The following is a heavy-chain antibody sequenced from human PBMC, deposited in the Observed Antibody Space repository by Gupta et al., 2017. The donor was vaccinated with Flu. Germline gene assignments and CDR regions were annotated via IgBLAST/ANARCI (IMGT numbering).Heavy chain of an antibody. D-gene: IGHD5-12*01. Sequence: EVQLLESGGGLVQPGGSLRLYCAVSGFTFSNFAMIWVRQAPGQGLEWVSAINSSGVGTYYADSVRGRFTISRDNSKNSLYLQMNFLRTEDTAVYYCAISGWYSAYHYFLDWGQGTLVTVSS. CDR1: GFTFSNFA. CDR2: INSSGVGT. J-gene: IGHJ4*02. CDR3: AISGWYSAYHYFLD. V-gene: IGHV3-23*01.